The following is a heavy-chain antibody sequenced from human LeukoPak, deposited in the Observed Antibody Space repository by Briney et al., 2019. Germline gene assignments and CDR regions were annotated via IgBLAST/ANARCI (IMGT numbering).Heavy chain of an antibody. J-gene: IGHJ4*02. CDR3: AREITGYSYVNGDY. CDR1: GFTFNTYS. V-gene: IGHV3-21*01. D-gene: IGHD5-18*01. Sequence: GGSLRLSCEASGFTFNTYSMNWARQAPGKGLEWVSSIDSSGGYMFYADSVKGRFTISRDNAKNSLYLQMNSLRAEDTAVYYCAREITGYSYVNGDYWGQGTLVTVSS. CDR2: IDSSGGYM.